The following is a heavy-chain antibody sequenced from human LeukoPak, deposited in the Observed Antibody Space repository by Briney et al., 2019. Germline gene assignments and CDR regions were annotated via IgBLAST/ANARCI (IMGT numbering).Heavy chain of an antibody. CDR2: IYYSGST. Sequence: KPSETLSLTCTVSGGSISSSSYYWGWIRQPPGKGLEWIGSIYYSGSTYYNPSLKSRVTISVDTSKNQFSLKLSSVTAADTAVYYCAKPLLPKAFDIRGQGKMVTVSS. V-gene: IGHV4-39*01. J-gene: IGHJ3*02. CDR3: AKPLLPKAFDI. CDR1: GGSISSSSYY.